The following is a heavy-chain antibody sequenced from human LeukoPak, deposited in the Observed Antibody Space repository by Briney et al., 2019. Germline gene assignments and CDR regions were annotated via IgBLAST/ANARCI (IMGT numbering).Heavy chain of an antibody. D-gene: IGHD1-14*01. V-gene: IGHV3-7*01. Sequence: PGGSLRLSCAASGFTFSSYSMNWVRQAPGQGLAWVASINQVGSEKFYVDSVKGRFTVSRDDAKNSLHLQMNSLRAEDTAVYYCARMQNRPLGAFDIWGQGTMVTVSS. CDR2: INQVGSEK. CDR1: GFTFSSYS. J-gene: IGHJ3*02. CDR3: ARMQNRPLGAFDI.